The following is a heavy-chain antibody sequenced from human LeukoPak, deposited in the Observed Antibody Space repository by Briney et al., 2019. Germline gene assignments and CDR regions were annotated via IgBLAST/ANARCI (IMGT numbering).Heavy chain of an antibody. D-gene: IGHD6-19*01. Sequence: GGSLRLSCAASGFTFSGYAMSWVRQAPGKGLEWVSAISGSGGSTYYADSVKGRFTISRDNSKNTLYLQMNSLRAEDTAVYYCAKEEGYSSGWYPGYYFDYWGQGTLVTVSS. CDR1: GFTFSGYA. CDR3: AKEEGYSSGWYPGYYFDY. J-gene: IGHJ4*02. CDR2: ISGSGGST. V-gene: IGHV3-23*01.